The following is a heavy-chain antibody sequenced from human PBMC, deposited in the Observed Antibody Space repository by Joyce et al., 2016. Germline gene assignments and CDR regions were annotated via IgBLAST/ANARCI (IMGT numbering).Heavy chain of an antibody. CDR2: ISSISSYI. CDR3: ARSLRVPPTLYRPADFDS. CDR1: GFTFSSYS. J-gene: IGHJ4*02. V-gene: IGHV3-21*01. Sequence: EVQLAESGGGLVKPGGSLRLSCTASGFTFSSYSMNWVRQAPGKGLEWVSSISSISSYIYYADSVKGRFTISRDNAKNSLYLQMNSLRAEDTAVYYCARSLRVPPTLYRPADFDSWGQGTLVTLSS. D-gene: IGHD2-2*01.